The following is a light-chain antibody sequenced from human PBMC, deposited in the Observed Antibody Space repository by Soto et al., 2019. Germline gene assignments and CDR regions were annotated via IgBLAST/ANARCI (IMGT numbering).Light chain of an antibody. CDR1: SSNIGAGYV. J-gene: IGLJ2*01. CDR3: QSYDSILSGSV. Sequence: QSVLTQPPSVSGAPGQRVTISCTGSSSNIGAGYVIHWYQQLPGTAPKLLIHGNSKRPSGVPDRFSGSKSGTSASLAITGLQAEDEADYYCQSYDSILSGSVFGGGTTVTVL. V-gene: IGLV1-40*01. CDR2: GNS.